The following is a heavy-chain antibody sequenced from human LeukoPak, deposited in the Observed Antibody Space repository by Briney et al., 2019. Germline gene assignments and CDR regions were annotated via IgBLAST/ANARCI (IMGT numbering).Heavy chain of an antibody. CDR3: ASADYYRIDF. J-gene: IGHJ4*02. V-gene: IGHV4-30-2*01. Sequence: SETLSLTCAVSGGSISSGGYSWSWIRQPPGKGLEWIGYIYHSGSTYYNPSLKSRVTISVDRSKNQFTLKLSSVTAADTAVYFCASADYYRIDFWGQGTLITVSS. CDR1: GGSISSGGYS. D-gene: IGHD3-10*01. CDR2: IYHSGST.